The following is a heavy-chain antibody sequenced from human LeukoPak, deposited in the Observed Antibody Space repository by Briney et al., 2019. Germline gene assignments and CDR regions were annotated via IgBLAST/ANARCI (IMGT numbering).Heavy chain of an antibody. CDR1: GGSISSYY. CDR3: ARDRPRYCSSTSCYSAFDI. D-gene: IGHD2-2*01. J-gene: IGHJ3*02. CDR2: IYYSGST. Sequence: SETLSLTCTVSGGSISSYYWSWIRQPPGKGLEWIGYIYYSGSTNYNPSLRSRVTISVDTSKNQFSLKLSSVTAADTAVYYCARDRPRYCSSTSCYSAFDIWGQGTMVTVSS. V-gene: IGHV4-59*01.